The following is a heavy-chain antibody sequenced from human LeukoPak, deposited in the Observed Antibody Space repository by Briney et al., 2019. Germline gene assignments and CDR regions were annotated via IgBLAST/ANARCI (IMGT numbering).Heavy chain of an antibody. V-gene: IGHV4-39*07. CDR3: ARDSTDIVVVPAAIWFDP. CDR2: IYYSGST. J-gene: IGHJ5*02. Sequence: PSETLSLTCTVSGGSISSSSYYWGWIRQPPGKGLEWIGSIYYSGSTYYNPSLKSRVTISVDTSKNQFSLKLSSVTAADTAVYYCARDSTDIVVVPAAIWFDPWGQGTLVTVSS. CDR1: GGSISSSSYY. D-gene: IGHD2-2*01.